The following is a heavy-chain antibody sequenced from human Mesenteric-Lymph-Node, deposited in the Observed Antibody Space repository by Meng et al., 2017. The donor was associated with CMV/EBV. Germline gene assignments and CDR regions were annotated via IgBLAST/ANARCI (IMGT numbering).Heavy chain of an antibody. J-gene: IGHJ6*02. CDR3: ARDRETTVTTTRFYYYYGMDV. Sequence: GGSLRLSCAASGFTFSSYSMNWVRQAPGKGLEWVSSISSSSSYTYYADSVKGRFTISRDNAKNSLYLQMNSLRAEDTAVYYCARDRETTVTTTRFYYYYGMDVWGQGTTVTVSS. V-gene: IGHV3-21*01. CDR1: GFTFSSYS. CDR2: ISSSSSYT. D-gene: IGHD4-11*01.